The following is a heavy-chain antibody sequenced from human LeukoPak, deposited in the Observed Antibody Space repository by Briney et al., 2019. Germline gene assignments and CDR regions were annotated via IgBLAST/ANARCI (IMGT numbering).Heavy chain of an antibody. V-gene: IGHV3-23*01. J-gene: IGHJ3*02. D-gene: IGHD1-26*01. CDR3: ASSTYSGSHWDAFDI. CDR1: GFTFSNYA. Sequence: GGTLRLSCGASGFTFSNYAMSWVRQAPGKGLEWVSAIIGSGVDTYTADSVKGRFSISRDNSKNTLYLQMNSLRAEDTAVYYCASSTYSGSHWDAFDIWGQGTMVTVSS. CDR2: IIGSGVDT.